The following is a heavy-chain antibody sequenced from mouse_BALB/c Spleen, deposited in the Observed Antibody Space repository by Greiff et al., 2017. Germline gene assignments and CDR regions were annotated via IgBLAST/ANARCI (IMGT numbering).Heavy chain of an antibody. D-gene: IGHD1-1*01. CDR3: AKNYYYYYYAMDY. J-gene: IGHJ4*01. CDR1: GFSLTDYG. Sequence: QVQLKQSGPGLVAPSQSLSITCTVSGFSLTDYGVSWIRQPPGKGLEWLGVIWGGGSTYYNSALKSRLSISKDNSKSQVFLKMNCLQTDDTAMYYCAKNYYYYYYAMDYWGQGTSVTVSS. V-gene: IGHV2-6-5*01. CDR2: IWGGGST.